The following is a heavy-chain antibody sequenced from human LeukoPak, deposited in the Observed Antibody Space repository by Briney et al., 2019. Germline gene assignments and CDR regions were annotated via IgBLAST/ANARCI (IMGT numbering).Heavy chain of an antibody. J-gene: IGHJ4*02. CDR2: ISSSSTI. V-gene: IGHV3-48*01. Sequence: PGGSLRLSCAASGFTFSSYSMNWVRQAPGKGLEWVSYISSSSTIYYADSVKGRFTISRDNAKNSLYLQMNSLRAEDTALYYCARKLWHRNDCWGQGTLVTVSS. CDR3: ARKLWHRNDC. CDR1: GFTFSSYS. D-gene: IGHD3-16*01.